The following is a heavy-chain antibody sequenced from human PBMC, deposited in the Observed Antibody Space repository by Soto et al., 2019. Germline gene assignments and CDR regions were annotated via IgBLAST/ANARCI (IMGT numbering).Heavy chain of an antibody. CDR1: GDSVSSNSAA. Sequence: SQTLSLTCAISGDSVSSNSAAWNWIRQSPSRGLEWLGRTYYRSKWYNDYAVSVKSRITINPDTSKNQFSLQLNSVTPEDTAVYYCARNLGSLGYYYYYYGMDVWGQGTTVTVSS. J-gene: IGHJ6*02. CDR3: ARNLGSLGYYYYYYGMDV. CDR2: TYYRSKWYN. D-gene: IGHD6-6*01. V-gene: IGHV6-1*01.